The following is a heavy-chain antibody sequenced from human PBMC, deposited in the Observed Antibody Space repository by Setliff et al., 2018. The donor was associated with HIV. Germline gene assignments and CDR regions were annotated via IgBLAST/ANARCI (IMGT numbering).Heavy chain of an antibody. D-gene: IGHD3-16*01. J-gene: IGHJ6*03. CDR1: GFSFSDAW. Sequence: PGGSLRLSCAASGFSFSDAWMKWVRQPPGKGLEWIGYIYTSGSTNYNPSLKSRVTISVDTSKNQVSLRLSSVTAADTAVYHCSRGSYYMDVWGKGTTVTVSS. CDR2: IYTSGST. CDR3: SRGSYYMDV. V-gene: IGHV4-4*08.